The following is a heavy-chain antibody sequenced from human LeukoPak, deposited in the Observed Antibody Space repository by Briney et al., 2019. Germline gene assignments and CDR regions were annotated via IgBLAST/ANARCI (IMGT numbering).Heavy chain of an antibody. CDR2: ISGSGDST. Sequence: GGSLRLSCSASGFTFSSYAMSWVRQAPGKGLEWVSAISGSGDSTYYADSVKGRFTISRDNSKNTLYLQMNSLRAEDTAVYYCAKGSDDSSGYYYVYYYYYMDVWGKGTTVTVSS. CDR3: AKGSDDSSGYYYVYYYYYMDV. CDR1: GFTFSSYA. J-gene: IGHJ6*03. D-gene: IGHD3-22*01. V-gene: IGHV3-23*01.